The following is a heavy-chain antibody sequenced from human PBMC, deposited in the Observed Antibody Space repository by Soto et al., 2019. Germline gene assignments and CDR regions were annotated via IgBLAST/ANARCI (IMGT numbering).Heavy chain of an antibody. D-gene: IGHD5-18*01. CDR2: IYYSGST. V-gene: IGHV4-39*01. CDR3: ARRIVDTKTGGFDY. CDR1: GGSISSSSYY. Sequence: QLQLQESGPGLVKPSETLSLTCTVSGGSISSSSYYWGWIRQPPGKGLEWIGSIYYSGSTYYNPSLKSRVTISVDTSKNQFSLKLSSVTAADTAVYYCARRIVDTKTGGFDYWGQGTLVTVSS. J-gene: IGHJ4*02.